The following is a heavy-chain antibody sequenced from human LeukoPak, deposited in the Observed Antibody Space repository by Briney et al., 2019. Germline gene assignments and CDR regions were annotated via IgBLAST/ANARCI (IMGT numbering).Heavy chain of an antibody. CDR1: GYTFINYA. J-gene: IGHJ4*02. CDR3: ARGSTSDWPLEY. D-gene: IGHD2-21*02. Sequence: AASVKVSCKASGYTFINYAIHWVRQAPGQRLEWMGWINAHNGDTKYSQKFQGRVAITRDTSANIVYMELSTQRFGDTAVYYCARGSTSDWPLEYWGRGILVTVSS. V-gene: IGHV1-3*01. CDR2: INAHNGDT.